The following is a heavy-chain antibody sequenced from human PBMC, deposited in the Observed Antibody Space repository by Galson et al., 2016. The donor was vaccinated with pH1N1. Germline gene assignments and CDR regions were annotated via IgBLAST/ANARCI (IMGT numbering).Heavy chain of an antibody. CDR2: IKQDGSEK. Sequence: SLRLSCAGSGFTFSNYWMTWVRQAPGKGLEWVANIKQDGSEKFHVASVKGRFTISRDNVKNSPYLQMNSLRAEDTAVYYCARAIAAADSAWGQGTMVTVSS. J-gene: IGHJ3*01. D-gene: IGHD6-13*01. V-gene: IGHV3-7*01. CDR3: ARAIAAADSA. CDR1: GFTFSNYW.